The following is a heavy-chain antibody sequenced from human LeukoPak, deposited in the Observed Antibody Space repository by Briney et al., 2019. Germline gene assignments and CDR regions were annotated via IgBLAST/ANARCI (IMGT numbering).Heavy chain of an antibody. D-gene: IGHD6-19*01. CDR3: AKDLAGYSSSRDFGMDV. CDR1: GFTFSSYA. Sequence: GGSLRLSCAASGFTFSSYAMSWVRQAPGKGLEWVSAISGSGGSTYYADSVKGRFTISRDNSKNTLYLQMNSLGAEDTAVYHCAKDLAGYSSSRDFGMDVWGQGTTVTVSS. CDR2: ISGSGGST. J-gene: IGHJ6*02. V-gene: IGHV3-23*01.